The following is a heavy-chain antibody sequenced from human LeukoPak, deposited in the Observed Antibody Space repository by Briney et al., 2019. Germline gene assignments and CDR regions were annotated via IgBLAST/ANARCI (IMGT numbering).Heavy chain of an antibody. CDR2: IYTSGST. CDR1: GGSTSSGSYY. D-gene: IGHD6-19*01. Sequence: PSQTLSLTCTVSGGSTSSGSYYWSWIRQPAGKGLELVGRIYTSGSTNYNPSLKSRDTISVDTYKNQFSLKLSSVTAADTAVYYCARGLPGIAVAGTSKGYYYYYMDVSGKGTPVTVSS. J-gene: IGHJ6*03. V-gene: IGHV4-61*02. CDR3: ARGLPGIAVAGTSKGYYYYYMDV.